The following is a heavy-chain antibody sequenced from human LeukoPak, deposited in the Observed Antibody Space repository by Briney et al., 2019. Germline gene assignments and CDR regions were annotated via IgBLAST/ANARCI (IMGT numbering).Heavy chain of an antibody. V-gene: IGHV3-15*01. J-gene: IGHJ4*02. CDR1: GFTFSNAW. D-gene: IGHD2-21*01. CDR3: ITPLPYSAQ. CDR2: IKSKTDGETT. Sequence: SGGSLRLSCAASGFTFSNAWMSWVRQAPGKGLEWVGRIKSKTDGETTEYAAPVKDRFSISRDDSKSMMYLQMNSLKTEDTAVYYCITPLPYSAQGGQGTLVTVSS.